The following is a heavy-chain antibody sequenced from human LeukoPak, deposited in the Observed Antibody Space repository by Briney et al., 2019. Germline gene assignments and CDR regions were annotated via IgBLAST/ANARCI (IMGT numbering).Heavy chain of an antibody. J-gene: IGHJ3*02. D-gene: IGHD3-16*02. CDR2: IYYSGST. CDR1: GGSISSYY. CDR3: ARGLRLGELSLMSDAFDI. V-gene: IGHV4-59*01. Sequence: PSVTLSLTCTVSGGSISSYYWSWIRQPPGKGLEWIGYIYYSGSTNYNPSLKSRVTISVDTSKNQFSLKLSSVTAADTAVYYCARGLRLGELSLMSDAFDIWGQGTMVTVSS.